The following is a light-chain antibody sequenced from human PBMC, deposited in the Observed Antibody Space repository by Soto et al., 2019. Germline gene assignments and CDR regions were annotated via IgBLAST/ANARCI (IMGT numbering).Light chain of an antibody. CDR3: QSYGRTVFT. CDR1: QTISNTY. J-gene: IGKJ3*01. CDR2: GAS. V-gene: IGKV3-20*01. Sequence: EIVLTQSPGTLSLSPGEGATLPCRASQTISNTYLAWYQQKPGQAPRLLIYGASSRATGIPDRFSGSGSGTDFTLTISGLEPEDFAVYYCQSYGRTVFTFGPGTKVDIK.